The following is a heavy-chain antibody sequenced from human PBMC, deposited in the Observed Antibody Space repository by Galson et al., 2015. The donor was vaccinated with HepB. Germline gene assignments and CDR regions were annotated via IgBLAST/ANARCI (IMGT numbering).Heavy chain of an antibody. J-gene: IGHJ4*01. V-gene: IGHV3-7*03. Sequence: SLRLSCAASGFTLSSYWMHWVRQAPGKGLEWVANIKQEGSEKYHVDSVKGRFTISRDNAKNSLYLQMNGLRAEDTAVYYCASHDYGDYASFDYWGQEPWSPSP. CDR1: GFTLSSYW. CDR3: ASHDYGDYASFDY. CDR2: IKQEGSEK. D-gene: IGHD4-17*01.